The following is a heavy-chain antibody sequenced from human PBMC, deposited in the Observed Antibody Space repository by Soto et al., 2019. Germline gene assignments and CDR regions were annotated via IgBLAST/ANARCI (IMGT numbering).Heavy chain of an antibody. CDR3: AKDVNPWDTAMVTLDY. Sequence: GGSMRLSYAASEFNFSSFGMHWVRQDPGKGLEWVAVISYDGSNKYYADSVKGRFTISRDNSKNTLYLQMNSLRAEDTAVYYCAKDVNPWDTAMVTLDYWGQGTLVTVSS. J-gene: IGHJ4*02. D-gene: IGHD5-18*01. V-gene: IGHV3-30*18. CDR1: EFNFSSFG. CDR2: ISYDGSNK.